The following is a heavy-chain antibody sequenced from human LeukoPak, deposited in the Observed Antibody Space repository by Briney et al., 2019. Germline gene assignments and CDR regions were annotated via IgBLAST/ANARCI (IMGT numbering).Heavy chain of an antibody. CDR2: INPNSGGT. CDR3: ARDGYSSGWTWGDY. CDR1: GYTFTGYY. V-gene: IGHV1-2*02. J-gene: IGHJ4*02. D-gene: IGHD6-19*01. Sequence: ASVKVSCKASGYTFTGYYMHWVRQAPGQGLEWMGWINPNSGGTNYAQKFQGRVTMTRDTSISTAYMELSRLRSGDTAVYNCARDGYSSGWTWGDYWGQGTLVTVSS.